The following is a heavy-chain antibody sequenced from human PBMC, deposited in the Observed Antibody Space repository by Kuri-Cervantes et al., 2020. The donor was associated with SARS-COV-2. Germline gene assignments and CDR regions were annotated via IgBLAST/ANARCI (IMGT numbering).Heavy chain of an antibody. J-gene: IGHJ6*03. CDR2: ISAYNGNT. Sequence: ASVKVSCKASGYTFTSYGISWVRQAPGQGLEWMGWISAYNGNTNYAQKLQGRVTMTTDTSTSTAYMELRSLRSDDTAVYYCARDIPGGFDWLLRSDYYYYYKDVWGKGTTVTVSS. CDR1: GYTFTSYG. V-gene: IGHV1-18*01. D-gene: IGHD3-9*01. CDR3: ARDIPGGFDWLLRSDYYYYYKDV.